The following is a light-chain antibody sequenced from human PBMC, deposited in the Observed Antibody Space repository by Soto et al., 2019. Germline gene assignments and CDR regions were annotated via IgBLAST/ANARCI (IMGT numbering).Light chain of an antibody. CDR1: SSNIATNT. CDR2: SNN. CDR3: ASWDVSLVV. J-gene: IGLJ2*01. Sequence: QAVVTQPPSASGTPGQRVTISCSGSSSNIATNTVIWYQQLPGTAPKLLIYSNNHRPSGVPDRFSGSKSGTSASLAISGLHSEDEADYYCASWDVSLVVFGGGTKLTVL. V-gene: IGLV1-44*01.